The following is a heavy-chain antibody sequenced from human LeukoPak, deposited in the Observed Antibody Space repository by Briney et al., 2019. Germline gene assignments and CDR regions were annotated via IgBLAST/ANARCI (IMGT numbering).Heavy chain of an antibody. CDR1: GGSLSGYY. V-gene: IGHV4-34*01. Sequence: KPSETLSLTCAVYGGSLSGYYWSWIRQPPGKGLGWIGGINNSGSTNYNPSLKRRVTISVDTSKNQFCLKLSSVTAADTAVYYCARLPGIAVAGQMSFYYYYYMDVWGKGTTVTVSS. CDR2: INNSGST. D-gene: IGHD6-19*01. J-gene: IGHJ6*03. CDR3: ARLPGIAVAGQMSFYYYYYMDV.